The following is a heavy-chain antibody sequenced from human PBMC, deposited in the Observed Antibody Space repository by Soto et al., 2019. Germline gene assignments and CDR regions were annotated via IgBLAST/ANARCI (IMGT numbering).Heavy chain of an antibody. CDR2: SSASGRSR. D-gene: IGHD6-19*01. J-gene: IGHJ4*02. Sequence: GSLRLSCVASGIEFSNYAMSWVHQAPGKGLEWVSISSASGRSRYHADSVKGRFTISRDNSKNTLYLHMTNLRAEDTAVYYCAKDGNWLDVYFDVWGQGTPVTVSS. V-gene: IGHV3-23*01. CDR1: GIEFSNYA. CDR3: AKDGNWLDVYFDV.